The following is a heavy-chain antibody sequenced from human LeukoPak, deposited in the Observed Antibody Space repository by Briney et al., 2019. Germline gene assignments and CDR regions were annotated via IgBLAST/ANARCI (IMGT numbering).Heavy chain of an antibody. CDR2: ISGSGGNT. Sequence: QPGGSLRLSCAASGFTFSSYAMSWVRQAPGKGLEWVSVISGSGGNTYYADSVKGRFTISRDNSKNTLYLQMNSLRAEDTAVYYCAKARRLTTVTSNGYWGQGTLVTVSS. V-gene: IGHV3-23*01. CDR1: GFTFSSYA. J-gene: IGHJ4*02. CDR3: AKARRLTTVTSNGY. D-gene: IGHD4-17*01.